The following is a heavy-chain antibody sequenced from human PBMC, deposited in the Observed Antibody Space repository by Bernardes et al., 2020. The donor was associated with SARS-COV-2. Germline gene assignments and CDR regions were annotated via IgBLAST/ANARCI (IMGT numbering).Heavy chain of an antibody. CDR3: ARHGGIHDYGDYGEVDP. D-gene: IGHD4-17*01. V-gene: IGHV5-10-1*01. CDR1: GYSFTSYW. CDR2: IDPSDSYT. J-gene: IGHJ5*02. Sequence: GESLKISCKGSGYSFTSYWISWVRQMPGKGLEWMGRIDPSDSYTNYSPSFQGHVTISADKSISTAYLQWSSLKASDTAMYYCARHGGIHDYGDYGEVDPWGQGTLVTVSS.